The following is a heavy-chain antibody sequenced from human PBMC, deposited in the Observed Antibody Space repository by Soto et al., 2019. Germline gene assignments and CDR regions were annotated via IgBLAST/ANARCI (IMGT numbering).Heavy chain of an antibody. CDR2: MNPNSGNT. Sequence: VASVKVSCTASGYTFTSYDINWVRQATGQGLEWMGWMNPNSGNTGYAQKFQGRVTMTRNTSISTAYMELSSLRSEDTAVYYCATGGYCISTSCYEGPKYYYYYYGMDVWGQGTTVTVSS. CDR3: ATGGYCISTSCYEGPKYYYYYYGMDV. CDR1: GYTFTSYD. D-gene: IGHD2-2*01. J-gene: IGHJ6*02. V-gene: IGHV1-8*01.